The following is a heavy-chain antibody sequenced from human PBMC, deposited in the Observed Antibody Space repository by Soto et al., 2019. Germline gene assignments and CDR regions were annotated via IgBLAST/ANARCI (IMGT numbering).Heavy chain of an antibody. CDR2: VSGSGGST. CDR3: ATPVLWGGESFQTSRGLYGMDV. V-gene: IGHV3-23*01. D-gene: IGHD3-10*01. CDR1: GFTFSSYA. Sequence: PGGSLRLSSAASGFTFSSYAMSWVRQAPGQGLECGSAVSGSGGSTYYADSVKCRFTISRDNSKNTRYPQMNSLTAEDTAVYYGATPVLWGGESFQTSRGLYGMDVWGKGSTVTV. J-gene: IGHJ6*04.